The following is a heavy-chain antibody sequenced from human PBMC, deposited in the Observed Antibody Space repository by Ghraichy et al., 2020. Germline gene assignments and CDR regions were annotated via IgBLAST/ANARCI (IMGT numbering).Heavy chain of an antibody. V-gene: IGHV1-69*13. CDR2: IIPIFGTA. D-gene: IGHD5-24*01. J-gene: IGHJ4*02. Sequence: SVKVSCKASGGTFSSYAISWVRQAPGQGLEWMGGIIPIFGTANYAQKFQGRVTITADESTSTAYMELSSLRSEDTAVYYCARLKGDGYNFLDYWGQGTLVTVSS. CDR1: GGTFSSYA. CDR3: ARLKGDGYNFLDY.